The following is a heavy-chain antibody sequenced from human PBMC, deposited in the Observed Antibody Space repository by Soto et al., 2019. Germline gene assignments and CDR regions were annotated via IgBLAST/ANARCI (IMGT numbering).Heavy chain of an antibody. Sequence: LGESLKISCRGSGYRFTNFWLGWVRQIPGKGLEWMGVIYPGASDTRYSPSFQGQVTISADKSINTAYLQWNSLKASDSAMYYCARQIYDSDTGANFQYYFDSWGQGTPVTVSS. J-gene: IGHJ4*02. CDR2: IYPGASDT. V-gene: IGHV5-51*01. D-gene: IGHD3-22*01. CDR3: ARQIYDSDTGANFQYYFDS. CDR1: GYRFTNFW.